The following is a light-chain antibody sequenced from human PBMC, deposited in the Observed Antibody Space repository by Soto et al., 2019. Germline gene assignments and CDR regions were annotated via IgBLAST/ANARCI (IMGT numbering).Light chain of an antibody. CDR2: EVT. CDR1: SSDVGGYNY. V-gene: IGLV2-14*01. Sequence: QSALTQPPSASGSPGQSLTISCTGTSSDVGGYNYVSWYQQHPDKAPKLLIFEVTNRPSGVSGRFSGSKSGITASLSISGLQPEDEADYYCTSYSSSSPVLFGGGTKLTVL. J-gene: IGLJ2*01. CDR3: TSYSSSSPVL.